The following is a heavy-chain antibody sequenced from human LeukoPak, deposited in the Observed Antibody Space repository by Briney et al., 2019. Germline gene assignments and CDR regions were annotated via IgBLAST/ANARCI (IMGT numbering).Heavy chain of an antibody. Sequence: KTSETLSLTCTVSGGSISSSSYYWGWIRQPPGKGLEWIGSIYYSGSTYYNPSLKSRVTISVDTSKNQFSLKLSSVTAADTAVYYCAREVAMIRGVKNWFDRWGQGTLVTVSS. CDR3: AREVAMIRGVKNWFDR. J-gene: IGHJ5*02. CDR1: GGSISSSSYY. D-gene: IGHD3-10*01. CDR2: IYYSGST. V-gene: IGHV4-39*07.